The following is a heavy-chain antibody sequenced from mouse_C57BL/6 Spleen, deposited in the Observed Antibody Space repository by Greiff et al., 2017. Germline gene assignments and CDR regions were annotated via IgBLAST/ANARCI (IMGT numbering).Heavy chain of an antibody. D-gene: IGHD1-1*01. Sequence: EVQLQQSGPGLVKPSQSLSLTCSVTGYSITSGYYWNWIRQFPGNKLEWMGYISYDGSNNYNPTLKNRITITRDTTKNQFFLKLNSVTTEDTATYYCARDSLYYYYSSSRYCYAMGDWGQGTSVTVSS. J-gene: IGHJ4*01. V-gene: IGHV3-6*01. CDR3: ARDSLYYYYSSSRYCYAMGD. CDR1: GYSITSGYY. CDR2: ISYDGSN.